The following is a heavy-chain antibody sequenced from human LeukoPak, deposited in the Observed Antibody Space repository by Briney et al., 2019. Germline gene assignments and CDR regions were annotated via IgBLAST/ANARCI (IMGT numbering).Heavy chain of an antibody. Sequence: RSGGSLRLSCVVSGFTFSSYAMHWVRQAPGKGLEWVAVILHDGSNEYYADSVKGRFTISRDNSKNTLYLQMNSLRAEDTAVYYCAKDGEDTAMVWNYWGQGTLVTVSS. J-gene: IGHJ4*02. CDR1: GFTFSSYA. CDR3: AKDGEDTAMVWNY. V-gene: IGHV3-30-3*01. CDR2: ILHDGSNE. D-gene: IGHD5-18*01.